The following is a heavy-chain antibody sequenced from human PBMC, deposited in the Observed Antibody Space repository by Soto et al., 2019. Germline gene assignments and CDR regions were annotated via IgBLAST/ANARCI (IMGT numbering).Heavy chain of an antibody. D-gene: IGHD6-25*01. CDR3: ARRLQKYSSAWLETRKSNPGGYYFDY. J-gene: IGHJ4*02. Sequence: ASVKVSCKASGGTFSSYAISWVRQAPGQGLEWMGGIIPIFGTANYAQKFQGRVTIPADESTSKAYMELSSLRSEDTAVYYCARRLQKYSSAWLETRKSNPGGYYFDYWGQGTLVTVSS. V-gene: IGHV1-69*13. CDR1: GGTFSSYA. CDR2: IIPIFGTA.